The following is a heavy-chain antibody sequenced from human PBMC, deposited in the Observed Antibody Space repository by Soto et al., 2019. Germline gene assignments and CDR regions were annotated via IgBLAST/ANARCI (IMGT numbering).Heavy chain of an antibody. CDR3: VRSSGWLDAFDI. CDR2: ISSSSGNI. V-gene: IGHV3-48*01. CDR1: GFTFSTYI. Sequence: GGSLRLSCAASGFTFSTYIMNWVRQAPGKGLEWVSYISSSSGNIYYADSVKGRFTISRDNAKNSLYLQMNSLRAEDTAVYYCVRSSGWLDAFDIWGQGTMVTVSS. J-gene: IGHJ3*02. D-gene: IGHD6-19*01.